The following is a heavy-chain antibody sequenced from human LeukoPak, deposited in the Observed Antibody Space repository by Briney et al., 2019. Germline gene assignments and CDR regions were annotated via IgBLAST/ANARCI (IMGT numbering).Heavy chain of an antibody. Sequence: GGSLRLSCAASGFTFSSFAMTWVRQAPGKGLEWVSSISGSGGSTYYADSVQGRFTISRDNSKNTLYLQMNSLRAEDAAVYYCAKYLGSGTSFDDWGQGTLVTVSS. CDR1: GFTFSSFA. CDR3: AKYLGSGTSFDD. V-gene: IGHV3-23*01. CDR2: ISGSGGST. D-gene: IGHD3-10*01. J-gene: IGHJ4*02.